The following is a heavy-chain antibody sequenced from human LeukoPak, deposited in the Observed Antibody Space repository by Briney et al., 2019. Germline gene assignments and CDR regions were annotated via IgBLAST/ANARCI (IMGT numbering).Heavy chain of an antibody. CDR3: AREGHDILTGYPPYRPAAHNYYFDY. D-gene: IGHD3-9*01. J-gene: IGHJ4*02. CDR1: GGSFSGYY. Sequence: NPSETLSLTCAVYGGSFSGYYWSWIRQPPGKGLEWIGEINHSGSTNYNPSLKSRVTISVDTSKNQFSLKLSSVTAADTAVYYCAREGHDILTGYPPYRPAAHNYYFDYWGQGTLVTVSS. CDR2: INHSGST. V-gene: IGHV4-34*01.